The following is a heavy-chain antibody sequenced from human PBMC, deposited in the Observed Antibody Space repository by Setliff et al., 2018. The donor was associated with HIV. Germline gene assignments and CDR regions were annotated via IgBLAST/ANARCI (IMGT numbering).Heavy chain of an antibody. CDR1: GFTFTNAW. V-gene: IGHV3-15*01. J-gene: IGHJ4*02. Sequence: GGSLRLSCAASGFTFTNAWMSWVRQAPGKGLEWVGRIKSKTDGETEDYAAPVKGRFTISRDDSKNTLYLQMTSLRAEDTAVYYCARSPGMFDYWGQGTPVTVSS. D-gene: IGHD1-1*01. CDR2: IKSKTDGETE. CDR3: ARSPGMFDY.